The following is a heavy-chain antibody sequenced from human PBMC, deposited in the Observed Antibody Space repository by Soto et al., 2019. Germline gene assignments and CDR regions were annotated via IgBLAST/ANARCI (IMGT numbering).Heavy chain of an antibody. CDR1: GFTFDDYA. Sequence: GGSLRLSCAASGFTFDDYAMHWVRQAPGKGLEWVSGISWNSGSIGYADSVKGRFTISRDNAKNSLYLQMNSLRAEDTALYYCAKGFHYGRLDVDYWGQGTLVTVSS. D-gene: IGHD4-17*01. J-gene: IGHJ4*02. CDR3: AKGFHYGRLDVDY. V-gene: IGHV3-9*01. CDR2: ISWNSGSI.